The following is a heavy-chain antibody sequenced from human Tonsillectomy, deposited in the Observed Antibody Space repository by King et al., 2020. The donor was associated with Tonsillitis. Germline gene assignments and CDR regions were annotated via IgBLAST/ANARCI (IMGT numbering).Heavy chain of an antibody. CDR3: AKDGNGDYGWEAFDI. CDR1: GFTFSSYA. J-gene: IGHJ3*02. Sequence: VQLVESGGGLVQPGGSLRLSCAASGFTFSSYAMNWVRQAPGKGLEWVSTISGRGGSTYYADSVKGRFTISRDNSKNTVYLQMNSLRAEDTALYFCAKDGNGDYGWEAFDIWGQGTMVTVSS. CDR2: ISGRGGST. D-gene: IGHD4-17*01. V-gene: IGHV3-23*04.